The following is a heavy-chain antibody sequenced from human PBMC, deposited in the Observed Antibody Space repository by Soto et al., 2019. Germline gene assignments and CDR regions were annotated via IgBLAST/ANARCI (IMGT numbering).Heavy chain of an antibody. Sequence: NSGPTLVNPTQTLTLTFNFSGFSLITYLVCVGWIRQPPGKALEWLALIYWDDDTRFSPSLNSRLAITKDTSKSQVVLTMTHMDPVDTATYYCAHRPGFSMAFDYWGPGSLVTVSS. CDR1: GFSLITYLVC. J-gene: IGHJ4*02. CDR2: IYWDDDT. CDR3: AHRPGFSMAFDY. D-gene: IGHD3-10*01. V-gene: IGHV2-5*02.